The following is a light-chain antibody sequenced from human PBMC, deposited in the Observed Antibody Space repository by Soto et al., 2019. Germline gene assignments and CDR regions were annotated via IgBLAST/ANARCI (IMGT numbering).Light chain of an antibody. CDR1: QSVSSN. J-gene: IGKJ1*01. CDR3: QRYNNWPPP. CDR2: GAS. V-gene: IGKV3-15*01. Sequence: EIVMTQSPATLSVSPGERATLSCRASQSVSSNLAWYQQKPGQAPRLLIYGASTRATGIPARFSGSGSGTEFTLTISSLQSEDFAVYYCQRYNNWPPPFGQGTKVEIK.